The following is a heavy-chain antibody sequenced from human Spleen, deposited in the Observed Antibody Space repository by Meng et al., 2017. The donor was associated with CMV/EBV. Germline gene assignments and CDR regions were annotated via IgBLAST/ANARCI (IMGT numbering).Heavy chain of an antibody. J-gene: IGHJ4*02. CDR1: GFTFIRYV. Sequence: GGSLRLSCAASGFTFIRYVMTWVRQAPGKGLEWVSGISGSGGYTYYAESVEGRFTISRDNSKNTLYLQMNSLRPEDTAVYYCAQGGGSADYWGQGTLVTVSS. D-gene: IGHD3-10*01. CDR3: AQGGGSADY. CDR2: ISGSGGYT. V-gene: IGHV3-23*01.